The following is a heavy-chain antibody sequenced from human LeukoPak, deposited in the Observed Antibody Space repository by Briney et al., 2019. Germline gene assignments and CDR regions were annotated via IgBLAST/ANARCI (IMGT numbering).Heavy chain of an antibody. J-gene: IGHJ5*02. CDR2: ISSSSSYI. D-gene: IGHD3-10*01. CDR3: ARVHSYGSGSSSYNWFDP. CDR1: GFTFSSYS. V-gene: IGHV3-21*01. Sequence: GGSLRLSCAASGFTFSSYSMNWVRQAPGKGLEWVSSISSSSSYIYYADSVKGRFTISRDNAKNSLYLQMNSLRAEDTAVYYCARVHSYGSGSSSYNWFDPWGQGTLVTVSS.